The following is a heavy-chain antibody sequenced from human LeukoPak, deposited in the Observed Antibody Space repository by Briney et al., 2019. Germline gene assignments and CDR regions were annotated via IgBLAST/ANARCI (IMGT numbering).Heavy chain of an antibody. CDR3: ARGALNYDSSGYPVDY. CDR2: IYYSGST. Sequence: SETLPLTCTVSGGSISSYYWSWIRQPPGKGLEWIGYIYYSGSTYYNPSLKSRVTISVDTSKNQFSLKLSSVTAADTAVYYCARGALNYDSSGYPVDYWGQGTLVTVSS. D-gene: IGHD3-22*01. J-gene: IGHJ4*02. V-gene: IGHV4-30-4*08. CDR1: GGSISSYY.